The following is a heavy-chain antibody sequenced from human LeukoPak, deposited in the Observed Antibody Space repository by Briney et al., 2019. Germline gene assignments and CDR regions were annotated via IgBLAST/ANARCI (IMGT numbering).Heavy chain of an antibody. CDR1: GGSFSGYY. J-gene: IGHJ4*02. Sequence: PSETLSLTCAVYGGSFSGYYWSWIRQPPGKGLEWIGEINHSGSTNYNPSLKSRVTISVDTSKNQFSLKLSSVTAADTAVYYCARGSRRKYYYDSSGYYYVGFDYWGQGTLVTVSS. CDR2: INHSGST. V-gene: IGHV4-34*01. CDR3: ARGSRRKYYYDSSGYYYVGFDY. D-gene: IGHD3-22*01.